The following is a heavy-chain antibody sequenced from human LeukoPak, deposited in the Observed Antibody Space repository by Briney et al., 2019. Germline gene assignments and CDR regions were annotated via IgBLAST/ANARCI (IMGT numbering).Heavy chain of an antibody. J-gene: IGHJ4*02. CDR3: GRGRGYCAADCSGYAFDY. V-gene: IGHV3-23*01. CDR1: GFTFSSYT. Sequence: GGSLRLSCAASGFTFSSYTMSWFRQSPGKGLEWVSTISNSGRNTFYTDSIKGRVTISRYNSKNTLYLQMNSLRAGDTAVYSCGRGRGYCAADCSGYAFDYWGQGTLVTVSS. D-gene: IGHD2-21*02. CDR2: ISNSGRNT.